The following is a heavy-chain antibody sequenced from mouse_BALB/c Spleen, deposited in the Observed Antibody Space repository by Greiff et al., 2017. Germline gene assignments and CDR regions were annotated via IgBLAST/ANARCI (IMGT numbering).Heavy chain of an antibody. CDR1: GFTFSSYA. Sequence: DVMLVESGGGLVQPGGSLKLSCAASGFTFSSYAMSWVRQTPEKRLEWVASISSGGSTYYPDSVKGRFTISRDNARNILYLQMSSLRSEDTAMYYCARGGGTGAMDYWGQGTSVTVSS. CDR3: ARGGGTGAMDY. J-gene: IGHJ4*01. V-gene: IGHV5-6-5*01. CDR2: ISSGGST.